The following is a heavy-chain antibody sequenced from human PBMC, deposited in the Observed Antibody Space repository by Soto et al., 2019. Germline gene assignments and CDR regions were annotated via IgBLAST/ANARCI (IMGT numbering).Heavy chain of an antibody. J-gene: IGHJ6*02. CDR3: ARLNRYCISTNCHGYYGMDV. Sequence: PSETLSLTCAVHGGTFSSYYWSWIRQPPGKGLEWIGYIFYSGSTNYNPSLKSRVTISVDTSKNEFSLRLSSVTAADTAVYYCARLNRYCISTNCHGYYGMDVWGQGTTVTVSS. CDR2: IFYSGST. CDR1: GGTFSSYY. D-gene: IGHD2-2*01. V-gene: IGHV4-59*08.